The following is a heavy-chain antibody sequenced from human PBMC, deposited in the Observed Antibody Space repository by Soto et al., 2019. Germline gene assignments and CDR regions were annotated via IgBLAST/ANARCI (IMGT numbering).Heavy chain of an antibody. CDR2: IYYSGST. Sequence: SETLSLTCTVSGGSISSYYWSWIRQPPGKGLEWIGYIYYSGSTNYNPSLKSRVTISVDTSKNQFSLKLSSVTAADTAVYYCARGGLDYDFWSGYYIGYYYGMDVWGQGTTVTVS. J-gene: IGHJ6*02. D-gene: IGHD3-3*01. V-gene: IGHV4-59*01. CDR1: GGSISSYY. CDR3: ARGGLDYDFWSGYYIGYYYGMDV.